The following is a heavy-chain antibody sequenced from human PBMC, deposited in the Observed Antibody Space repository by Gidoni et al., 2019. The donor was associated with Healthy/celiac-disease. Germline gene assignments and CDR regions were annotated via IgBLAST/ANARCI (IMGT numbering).Heavy chain of an antibody. J-gene: IGHJ4*02. CDR2: IYYSGST. CDR1: GGSISSSSYY. D-gene: IGHD6-13*01. Sequence: QLQLQESGPGLVKPSETLSLTCTVSGGSISSSSYYWGWIRQPPGKGLEWIGSIYYSGSTYYNPSLKSRVTISVDTSKNQFSLKLSSVTAADTAVYYCARPTSMDSRQPYYFDYWGQGTLVTVSS. V-gene: IGHV4-39*01. CDR3: ARPTSMDSRQPYYFDY.